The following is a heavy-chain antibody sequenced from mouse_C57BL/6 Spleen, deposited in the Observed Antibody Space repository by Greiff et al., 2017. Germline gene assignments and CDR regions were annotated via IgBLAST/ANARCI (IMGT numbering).Heavy chain of an antibody. J-gene: IGHJ3*01. V-gene: IGHV1-80*01. CDR3: ARGLLRSFAY. CDR1: GYAFSSYW. Sequence: VKLMESGAELVKPGASVKISCKASGYAFSSYWMNWVKQRPGKGLEWIGQIYPGDGDTNYNGKFKGKATLTADKSSSTAYMQLSSLTSEDSAVYFCARGLLRSFAYWGQGTLVTVSA. CDR2: IYPGDGDT. D-gene: IGHD1-1*01.